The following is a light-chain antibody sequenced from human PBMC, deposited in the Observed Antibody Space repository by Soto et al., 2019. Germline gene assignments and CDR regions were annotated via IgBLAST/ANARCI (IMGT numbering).Light chain of an antibody. CDR1: SSNIGAGYD. CDR3: QSYDSSLSAVV. V-gene: IGLV1-40*01. Sequence: QSVLTQPPSVSGAPGQRITISCTGSSSNIGAGYDVHWYLQLPGAAPKLLIYGNNNQPSGVPDRFSGSKSGTSASLAITGLQAEDEADYHCQSYDSSLSAVVFGAGTKVTVL. CDR2: GNN. J-gene: IGLJ2*01.